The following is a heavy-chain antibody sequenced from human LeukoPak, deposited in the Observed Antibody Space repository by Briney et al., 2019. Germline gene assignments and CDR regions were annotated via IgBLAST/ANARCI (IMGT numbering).Heavy chain of an antibody. Sequence: GGSLRLSCAASGFTFSTYWMSWVRQAPGKGLEWVANIKQDGSEKYYVDSVKGRFTISRDNAKNSLYLQMNSLRVEDTAVYYCARSPGWGTFYLGYWGQGALVTVSS. D-gene: IGHD3-16*01. CDR2: IKQDGSEK. CDR1: GFTFSTYW. J-gene: IGHJ4*02. CDR3: ARSPGWGTFYLGY. V-gene: IGHV3-7*01.